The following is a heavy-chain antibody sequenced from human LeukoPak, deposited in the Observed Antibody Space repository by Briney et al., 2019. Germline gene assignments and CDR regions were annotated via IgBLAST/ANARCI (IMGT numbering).Heavy chain of an antibody. CDR1: GGSFSGYY. D-gene: IGHD3-3*01. CDR2: INHSGST. J-gene: IGHJ6*03. Sequence: SETLSLTCAVYGGSFSGYYWSWIRQPPGKGLEWIGEINHSGSTNYNPSLKSRVTISVDTSKNQFSLKLSSVTAADTAVYYCARVLKSETKSNYYYYYYMDVWGKGTTVTVSS. CDR3: ARVLKSETKSNYYYYYYMDV. V-gene: IGHV4-34*01.